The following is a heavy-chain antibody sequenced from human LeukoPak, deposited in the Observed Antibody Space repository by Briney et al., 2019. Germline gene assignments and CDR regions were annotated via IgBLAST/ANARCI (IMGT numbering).Heavy chain of an antibody. J-gene: IGHJ4*02. D-gene: IGHD2-2*01. Sequence: GGSLRLSCAASGFTFSNEWMSWVRQAPGKGLEWVSAISGSGGSTYYADSVKGRFTISRDNSRNTLYLQMNSLRAEDTAVYYCAKDIVVVPAARWGDYWGQGTLVTVSS. CDR3: AKDIVVVPAARWGDY. CDR1: GFTFSNEW. CDR2: ISGSGGST. V-gene: IGHV3-23*01.